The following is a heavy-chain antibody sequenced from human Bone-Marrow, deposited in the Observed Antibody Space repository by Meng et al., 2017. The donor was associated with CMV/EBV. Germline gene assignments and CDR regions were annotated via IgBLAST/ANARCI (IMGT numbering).Heavy chain of an antibody. J-gene: IGHJ6*02. CDR2: MNPNSGNT. D-gene: IGHD6-6*01. Sequence: ASVKVSCKASGYTFTSYDINWVRQATGQGLEWMGWMNPNSGNTGYAQKFQGRVTMTRNTAISTAYMELSSLRSEDTAVYYCAKAVNIAARPAYYYGMDVWGQGTTVTVSS. V-gene: IGHV1-8*01. CDR3: AKAVNIAARPAYYYGMDV. CDR1: GYTFTSYD.